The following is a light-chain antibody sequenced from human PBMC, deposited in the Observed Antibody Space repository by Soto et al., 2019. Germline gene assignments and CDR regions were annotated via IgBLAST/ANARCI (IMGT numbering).Light chain of an antibody. CDR2: RNN. V-gene: IGLV1-47*01. CDR3: AAWDDSLWV. Sequence: QSVLTQPPSASGTPGQRGTISCSGSSSNIGSNYVYWYQQLPGTAPKLLIYRNNQRPSGVPDRFSGSKSGTSASLAISGLRSEDEADYYCAAWDDSLWVFGGGTKLTVL. J-gene: IGLJ3*02. CDR1: SSNIGSNY.